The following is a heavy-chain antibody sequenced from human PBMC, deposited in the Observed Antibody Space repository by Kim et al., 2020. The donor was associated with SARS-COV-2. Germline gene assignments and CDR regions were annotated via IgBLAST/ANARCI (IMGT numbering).Heavy chain of an antibody. Sequence: YADSGKGRFNISRDNSKNTLYLQMNILRAEDTAVYYCAKDDGELPLYFDYWGQGTLVTVSS. D-gene: IGHD1-26*01. CDR3: AKDDGELPLYFDY. V-gene: IGHV3-23*01. J-gene: IGHJ4*02.